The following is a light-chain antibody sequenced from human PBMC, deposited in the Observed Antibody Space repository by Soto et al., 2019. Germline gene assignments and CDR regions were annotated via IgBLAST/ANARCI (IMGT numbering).Light chain of an antibody. Sequence: EIVLTQSPATLSLSPGERATLSCRASQSVGSLLAWYQQKPGQAPRLLIYDASNRATGIPARFGGSGSGTDFTLSISSLEPEDFAVYYCQQRSNWIFTFGPGTKVDMK. CDR3: QQRSNWIFT. CDR2: DAS. V-gene: IGKV3-11*01. CDR1: QSVGSL. J-gene: IGKJ3*01.